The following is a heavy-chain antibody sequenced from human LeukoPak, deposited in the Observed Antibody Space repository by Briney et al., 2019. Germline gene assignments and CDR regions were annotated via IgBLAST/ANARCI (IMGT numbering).Heavy chain of an antibody. D-gene: IGHD3-3*01. CDR3: AKGYTYYDFWSGLYGMYV. CDR1: GFTFSSYA. CDR2: ISGSGGST. J-gene: IGHJ6*02. Sequence: PGASLRLSCAASGFTFSSYAMSWVRQAPGKGLEWVSAISGSGGSTYYADSVKGRFTISRDNSKNTLYLQMNSLRAEDTAVYYCAKGYTYYDFWSGLYGMYVWGQGTTVTVSS. V-gene: IGHV3-23*01.